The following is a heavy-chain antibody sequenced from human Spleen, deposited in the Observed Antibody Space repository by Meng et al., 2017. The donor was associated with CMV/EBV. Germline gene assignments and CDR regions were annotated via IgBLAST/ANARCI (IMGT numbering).Heavy chain of an antibody. CDR2: MSYSGNT. CDR1: GASVSSGGYF. J-gene: IGHJ5*02. V-gene: IGHV4-31*03. CDR3: ARALLTNKFDP. Sequence: SETLSLTCTVSGASVSSGGYFWNWIRQLPGKGLEWIGYMSYSGNTYYNPSLKSRIAISVDTSKNQFSLRLSSVTAADTAVYYCARALLTNKFDPGGQGTLVTVSS. D-gene: IGHD1-1*01.